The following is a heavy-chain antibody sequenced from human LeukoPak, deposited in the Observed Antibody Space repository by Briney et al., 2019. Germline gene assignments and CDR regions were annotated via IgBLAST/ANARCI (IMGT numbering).Heavy chain of an antibody. D-gene: IGHD5-18*01. V-gene: IGHV4-59*01. J-gene: IGHJ2*01. Sequence: SETLSLTCTVSGGSISSYYWSWIRQPPGKGLEWIGYIYCSGSTNYNPSLKSRVTISVDTSKNQFSLKLSSVTAADTAVYYCARARHSPRYFDLWGRGTLVTVSS. CDR3: ARARHSPRYFDL. CDR2: IYCSGST. CDR1: GGSISSYY.